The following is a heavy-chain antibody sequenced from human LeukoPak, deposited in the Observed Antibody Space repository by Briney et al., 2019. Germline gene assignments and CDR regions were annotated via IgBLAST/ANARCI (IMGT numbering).Heavy chain of an antibody. CDR2: ILYEGSNK. CDR1: GFIFSTYG. V-gene: IGHV3-30*03. Sequence: GRSLRLSCAASGFIFSTYGTQWVGKAPGKGLDGVAVILYEGSNKHYTDSVKGQFTISRDNSKNTLYLQMNSLRAEDTAVYYCSTGLRGYFDYWGQGTLVTVSS. CDR3: STGLRGYFDY. D-gene: IGHD1-14*01. J-gene: IGHJ4*03.